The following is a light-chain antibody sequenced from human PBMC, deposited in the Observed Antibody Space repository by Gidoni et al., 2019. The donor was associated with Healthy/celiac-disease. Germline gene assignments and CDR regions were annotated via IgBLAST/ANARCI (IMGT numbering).Light chain of an antibody. Sequence: EIVMTQSPATLSVSPGERATLSCRASQRVSSNLAWYQQKPGQAPRLLIYGASTRATGIPARFSGSGSGTEFTLTNSSLQSEDFAVYFCQQYNNWPPWTFGQVTKVEIK. CDR1: QRVSSN. CDR2: GAS. V-gene: IGKV3-15*01. CDR3: QQYNNWPPWT. J-gene: IGKJ1*01.